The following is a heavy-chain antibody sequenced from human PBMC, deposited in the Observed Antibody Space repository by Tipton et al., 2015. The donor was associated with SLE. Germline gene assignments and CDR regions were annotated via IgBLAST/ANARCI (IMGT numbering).Heavy chain of an antibody. V-gene: IGHV3-74*01. J-gene: IGHJ6*03. CDR1: GFTFSSYW. CDR2: INSDGSST. Sequence: SLRLSCAASGFTFSSYWMHWVRQAPGKGLVWVSRINSDGSSTSYADSVKGRFTISRDNSKNTLYLQTNSLRAEDTAVYYCARAASRECYYYMDVWGKGTTVTVSS. CDR3: ARAASRECYYYMDV.